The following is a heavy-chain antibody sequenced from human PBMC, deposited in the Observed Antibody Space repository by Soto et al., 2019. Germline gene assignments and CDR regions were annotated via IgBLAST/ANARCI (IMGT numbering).Heavy chain of an antibody. CDR3: ATVRGVGRYWFDT. Sequence: ASVKVSCKVSGYSLTELSIHWVRQAPGKGLEWMGGFDPKDGKVVYAQTLAARVTMTEDTATDTVYMELESLTSEDTAVYHCATVRGVGRYWFDTWGPGILVTVSS. CDR1: GYSLTELS. J-gene: IGHJ5*02. CDR2: FDPKDGKV. V-gene: IGHV1-24*01. D-gene: IGHD2-8*02.